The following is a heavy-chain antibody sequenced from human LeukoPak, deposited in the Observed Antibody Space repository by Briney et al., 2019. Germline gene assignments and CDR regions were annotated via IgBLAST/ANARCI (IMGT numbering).Heavy chain of an antibody. D-gene: IGHD7-27*01. J-gene: IGHJ4*02. CDR3: ARDWGELAWDY. CDR1: GFTFDDYG. CDR2: INWNGGST. Sequence: GGSLRLSCAASGFTFDDYGMSWVRQAPGKGLEWVSGINWNGGSTGYADSVKGRFTISRDNAKNSLYLQMNSLRAEDTAVYYCARDWGELAWDYWGQGTLVTVSS. V-gene: IGHV3-20*04.